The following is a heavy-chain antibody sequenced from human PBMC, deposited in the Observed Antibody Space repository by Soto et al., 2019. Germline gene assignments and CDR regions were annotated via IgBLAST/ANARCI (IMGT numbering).Heavy chain of an antibody. CDR2: MNPNSGNT. Sequence: QVQLVQSGAEVKKPGASVKVSCKASGYTFTSYDINWVRQATGQGLEWMGCMNPNSGNTGYAQKFQGRVTMTRNTSISTAYMELSSLRSEDTAXXYXXXXXXXWGMDVWGQGTTVTVSS. V-gene: IGHV1-8*01. CDR3: XXXXXXWGMDV. D-gene: IGHD1-1*01. J-gene: IGHJ6*02. CDR1: GYTFTSYD.